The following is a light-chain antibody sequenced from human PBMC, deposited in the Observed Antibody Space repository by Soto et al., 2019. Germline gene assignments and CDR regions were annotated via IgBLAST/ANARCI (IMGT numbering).Light chain of an antibody. CDR3: CSYAGSSTFEV. V-gene: IGLV2-23*02. CDR1: SSDVGSYNL. CDR2: EVS. J-gene: IGLJ2*01. Sequence: QSALTQPASVSGSPGQSITISCTGTSSDVGSYNLVSWYQQHPGKPPKLMIYEVSKRPSGVSNRFSGSDSGNTASLTISGLQAEDEADYYCCSYAGSSTFEVFGGGTKLTVL.